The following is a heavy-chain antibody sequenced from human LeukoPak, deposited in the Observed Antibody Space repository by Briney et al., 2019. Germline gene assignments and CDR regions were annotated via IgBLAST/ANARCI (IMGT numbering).Heavy chain of an antibody. CDR3: ARRGIAVADWFDP. CDR2: IYPGDSDT. J-gene: IGHJ5*02. Sequence: GESLKISCKGSGYSFTSYWIGWVRQMPGKGLEWMGIIYPGDSDTRYSPSFQGQVTISADKSISTAYLQWSSLQASDTAMYYCARRGIAVADWFDPWGQGTLVTVSS. D-gene: IGHD6-19*01. CDR1: GYSFTSYW. V-gene: IGHV5-51*01.